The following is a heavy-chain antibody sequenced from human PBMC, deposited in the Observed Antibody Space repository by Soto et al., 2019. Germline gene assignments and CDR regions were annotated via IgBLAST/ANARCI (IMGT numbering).Heavy chain of an antibody. D-gene: IGHD2-21*02. J-gene: IGHJ4*02. CDR3: ARARAYCGGDCYSDFDY. CDR2: IYYSGST. CDR1: GGSISSSSYY. Sequence: SETLSLTCTVSGGSISSSSYYWGWIRQPPGKGLEWIGSIYYSGSTYYNPSLKSRVTISVDTSKNQFSLKLSSVTAADTAVYYCARARAYCGGDCYSDFDYWGQGTLVTVSS. V-gene: IGHV4-39*01.